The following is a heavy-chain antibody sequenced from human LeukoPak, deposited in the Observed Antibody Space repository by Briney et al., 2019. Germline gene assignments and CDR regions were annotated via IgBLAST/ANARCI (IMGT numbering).Heavy chain of an antibody. CDR1: GGSISSYY. Sequence: KPSETLSLTCTVSGGSISSYYWSWIRQPPGKGLEWIGYIYYSGSTNYNPSLKSRVTISVDTSKNQFSLKLSSVTAADTAVYYCARALYGDYYFDYWGQGTLVTVSS. D-gene: IGHD4-17*01. V-gene: IGHV4-59*01. J-gene: IGHJ4*02. CDR2: IYYSGST. CDR3: ARALYGDYYFDY.